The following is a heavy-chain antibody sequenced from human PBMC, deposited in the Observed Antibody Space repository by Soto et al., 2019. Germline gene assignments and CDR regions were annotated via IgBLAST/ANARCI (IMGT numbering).Heavy chain of an antibody. CDR3: ARDHCINGVCYSDY. CDR1: GYTFTSYG. CDR2: ISAYNGNT. Sequence: QVQLVQSGAEVKKPGASVKVSCKASGYTFTSYGISWVRQAHGQGLEWMGWISAYNGNTNYAQKLQGRVTMTADTSTSTAYMELRSLRSGDTAVYYCARDHCINGVCYSDYWGQGTLVTVSS. V-gene: IGHV1-18*01. D-gene: IGHD2-8*01. J-gene: IGHJ4*02.